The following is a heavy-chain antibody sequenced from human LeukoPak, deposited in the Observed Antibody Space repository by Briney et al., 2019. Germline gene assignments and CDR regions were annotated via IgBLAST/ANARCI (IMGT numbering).Heavy chain of an antibody. CDR3: VCGTYYYDSSGYGRELDY. CDR1: GFTFGDYA. V-gene: IGHV3-43*02. Sequence: GGSLRLSCAASGFTFGDYAMHWVRQAPGKGLEWVSLISGDGGSTYYADSVKGRFTISRDNSKNSLYLQMNSLRTEDTALYYRVCGTYYYDSSGYGRELDYGGQGTLVTVSS. CDR2: ISGDGGST. J-gene: IGHJ4*02. D-gene: IGHD3-22*01.